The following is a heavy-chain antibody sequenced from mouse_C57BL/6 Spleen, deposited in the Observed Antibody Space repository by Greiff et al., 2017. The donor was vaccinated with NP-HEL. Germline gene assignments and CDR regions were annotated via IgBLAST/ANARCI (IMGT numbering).Heavy chain of an antibody. CDR3: ARSGDGHYGFAY. V-gene: IGHV1-59*01. CDR1: GYTFTSYW. D-gene: IGHD2-3*01. CDR2: IDPSDSYT. J-gene: IGHJ3*01. Sequence: VQLQQPGAELVRPGTSVKLSCKASGYTFTSYWMHWVKQRPGQGLEWIGVIDPSDSYTNYNQKFKGKATLTVDTSSSTAYMQLSSLTSEDSAVYYCARSGDGHYGFAYWGQGTLVTVSA.